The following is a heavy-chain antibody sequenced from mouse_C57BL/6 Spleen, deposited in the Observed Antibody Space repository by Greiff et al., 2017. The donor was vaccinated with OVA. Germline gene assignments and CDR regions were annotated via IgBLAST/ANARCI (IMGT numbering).Heavy chain of an antibody. J-gene: IGHJ2*01. Sequence: VQLQQSGAELVKPGASVKISCKASGYAFSSYWMNWVKQRPGKGLEWIGQIYPGDGDTNYNGKFKGKATLTADKSSSTAYMQLSSLTSEDSAVYFCAREGGYDDVLYFDYWGQGTTLTVSS. D-gene: IGHD2-2*01. CDR2: IYPGDGDT. CDR1: GYAFSSYW. V-gene: IGHV1-80*01. CDR3: AREGGYDDVLYFDY.